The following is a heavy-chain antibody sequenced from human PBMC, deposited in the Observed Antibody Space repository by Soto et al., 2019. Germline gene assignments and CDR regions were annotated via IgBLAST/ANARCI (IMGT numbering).Heavy chain of an antibody. J-gene: IGHJ6*02. D-gene: IGHD5-12*01. CDR2: IYPGDSDT. V-gene: IGHV5-51*01. CDR1: GYSFTSYW. CDR3: ARHGLYKRWLQLDYYAMDV. Sequence: PGESLKISCKGSGYSFTSYWIGWVRQMPGKGLEWMGIIYPGDSDTRYSPSFQGQVTISADKSISTAYLQWSSLKASDTAMYYCARHGLYKRWLQLDYYAMDVWGQGTTVTVSS.